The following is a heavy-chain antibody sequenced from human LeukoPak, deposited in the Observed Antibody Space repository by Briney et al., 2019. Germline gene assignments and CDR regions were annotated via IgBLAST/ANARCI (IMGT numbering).Heavy chain of an antibody. CDR1: GFTFSSYA. J-gene: IGHJ4*02. CDR2: IIAIGGST. CDR3: ARDHSHAAAVDY. D-gene: IGHD6-13*01. V-gene: IGHV3-23*01. Sequence: GGSLRVSCAASGFTFSSYAMSWVRQAPGKGLEWVSTIIAIGGSTYYADSVKGRFTISRDNSKNTVYLQMNSLRAEDTAVYYCARDHSHAAAVDYWGQGTLVTVSS.